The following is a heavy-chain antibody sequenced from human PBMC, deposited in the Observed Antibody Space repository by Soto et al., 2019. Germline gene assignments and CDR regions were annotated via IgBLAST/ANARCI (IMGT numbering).Heavy chain of an antibody. CDR2: ISYDGNNI. Sequence: QLVESGGGVVQPGGSLRLSCAASGFNLDSYAMNWVRQAPGKGHEWVATISYDGNNIYYADSVRGRFTISKDNSNNILYLRLSALTPEDTALYYCARDYGALPADRFSYWGQGTLVTVSS. V-gene: IGHV3-30*03. J-gene: IGHJ1*01. D-gene: IGHD3-16*02. CDR3: ARDYGALPADRFSY. CDR1: GFNLDSYA.